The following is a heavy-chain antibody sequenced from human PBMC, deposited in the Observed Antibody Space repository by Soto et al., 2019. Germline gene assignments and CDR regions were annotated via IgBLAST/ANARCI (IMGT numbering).Heavy chain of an antibody. V-gene: IGHV4-34*01. CDR1: GGSFSGYY. CDR2: INHSGST. Sequence: QVQLKQWGAGLLKPSETLSLTCAVYGGSFSGYYWSWIRQPPGKGLEWIGEINHSGSTNYNPSLKSRVPISVDTSKNQFSLNLSSVTAADTAVYFCAREPRDWGQGTLVTVSS. CDR3: AREPRD. J-gene: IGHJ4*02.